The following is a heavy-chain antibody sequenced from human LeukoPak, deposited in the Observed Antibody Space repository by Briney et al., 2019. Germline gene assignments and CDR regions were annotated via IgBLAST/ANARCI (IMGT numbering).Heavy chain of an antibody. CDR3: VRDDHDYDTTDFYHFDY. CDR2: IDYTGFN. V-gene: IGHV4-39*07. Sequence: SETLSLTCTVAGGSITNNNFYWGWIRQPPGKGLEWIGGIDYTGFNASYPSLKSRVIVSIDTSKNQFSLKLTSVTAADTAVYYCVRDDHDYDTTDFYHFDYWGQGALVTVSS. CDR1: GGSITNNNFY. D-gene: IGHD1-1*01. J-gene: IGHJ4*02.